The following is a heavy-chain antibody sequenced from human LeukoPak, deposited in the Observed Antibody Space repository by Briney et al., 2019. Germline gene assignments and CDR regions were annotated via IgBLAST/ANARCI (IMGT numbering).Heavy chain of an antibody. Sequence: SETLSLTCAVYGGSFSGYYWSWIRQPPGKGLEWIGEINRSGSTNYNPSLKSRVTISVDTSKNQFSLKLSSVTAADTAVYYCARRYYGSGIDYWGQGTLVTVSS. CDR2: INRSGST. CDR3: ARRYYGSGIDY. CDR1: GGSFSGYY. D-gene: IGHD3-10*01. J-gene: IGHJ4*02. V-gene: IGHV4-34*01.